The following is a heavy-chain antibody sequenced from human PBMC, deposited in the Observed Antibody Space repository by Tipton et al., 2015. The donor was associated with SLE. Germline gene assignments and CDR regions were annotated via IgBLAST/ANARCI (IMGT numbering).Heavy chain of an antibody. V-gene: IGHV4-4*08. CDR3: ARENSRKGFDI. D-gene: IGHD1/OR15-1a*01. CDR2: MYTSGST. CDR1: GGSISTYY. J-gene: IGHJ3*02. Sequence: TLSLTCTVSGGSISTYYWNWIRQPAGKGLEWIGYMYTSGSTNYNPSLKSRVTISVDTSKNQFSLKLSSLTAADTAVYYCARENSRKGFDIWGQGTMVTVSS.